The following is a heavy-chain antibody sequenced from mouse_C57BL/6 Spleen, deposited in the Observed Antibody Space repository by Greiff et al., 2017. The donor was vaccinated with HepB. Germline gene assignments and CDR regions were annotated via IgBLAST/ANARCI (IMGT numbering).Heavy chain of an antibody. Sequence: EVKLMESGGGLVKPGGSLKLSCAASGFTFSDYGMHWVRQAPEKGLEWVAYISSGSSTIYYADTVKGRFTISRDNAKNTLFLQMTSLRSEDTAMYYCARPGVYDYVRMDYWGQGTSVTVSS. D-gene: IGHD2-4*01. CDR1: GFTFSDYG. CDR3: ARPGVYDYVRMDY. CDR2: ISSGSSTI. J-gene: IGHJ4*01. V-gene: IGHV5-17*01.